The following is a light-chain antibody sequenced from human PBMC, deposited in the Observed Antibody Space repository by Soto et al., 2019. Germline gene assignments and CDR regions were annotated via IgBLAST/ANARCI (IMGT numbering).Light chain of an antibody. CDR1: SSDIGGYNY. J-gene: IGLJ2*01. CDR2: DVS. CDR3: SSYTSSSTAV. V-gene: IGLV2-14*01. Sequence: QSALTQPASVSGSPGQSITISCTGTSSDIGGYNYVSWYQQHPGKAPKLIICDVSNRPSGVSNRFSGSKSGNAASLTISGLQAEDEADYYCSSYTSSSTAVFGGGTKLTVL.